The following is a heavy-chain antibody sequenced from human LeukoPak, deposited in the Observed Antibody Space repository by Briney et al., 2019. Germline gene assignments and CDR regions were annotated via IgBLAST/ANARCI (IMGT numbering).Heavy chain of an antibody. J-gene: IGHJ3*02. Sequence: GGSLRLSCAASGFTFSSYWMHWVRQAPGKGLVWVSRINTDGSSTSYADSVKGRFTISRDNAKNTLYLQMNSLRAEDTAVYYCARASITMVRGPNAFDIWGQGTMVTVPS. CDR2: INTDGSST. CDR3: ARASITMVRGPNAFDI. V-gene: IGHV3-74*01. D-gene: IGHD3-10*01. CDR1: GFTFSSYW.